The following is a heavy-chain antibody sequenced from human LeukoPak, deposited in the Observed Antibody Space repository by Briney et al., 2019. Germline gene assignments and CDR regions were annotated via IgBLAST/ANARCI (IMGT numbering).Heavy chain of an antibody. CDR2: IYYSGST. CDR1: GGSISSY. Sequence: SETLSLTCTVSGGSISSYWSWIRQPPGKGLEWIGYIYYSGSTNYNPSLKSRVTISVDTSKNQFSLKLSSVTAADTAVYYCARGPGDYWGQGTLVTVSS. V-gene: IGHV4-59*08. CDR3: ARGPGDY. D-gene: IGHD3-10*01. J-gene: IGHJ4*02.